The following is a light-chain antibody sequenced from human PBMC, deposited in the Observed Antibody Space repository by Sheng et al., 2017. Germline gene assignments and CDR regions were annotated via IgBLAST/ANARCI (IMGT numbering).Light chain of an antibody. CDR1: QSVSSY. V-gene: IGKV3-11*01. Sequence: EMVLTQSPATLSLSPGERATLSCRASQSVSSYLAWYQQKPGQTPRLLIYDTSKRATGVPARFSGSGSGADFILTITNLEPEDCAVYFCQQRTSWRVTFGPGTRVEVK. J-gene: IGKJ3*01. CDR2: DTS. CDR3: QQRTSWRVT.